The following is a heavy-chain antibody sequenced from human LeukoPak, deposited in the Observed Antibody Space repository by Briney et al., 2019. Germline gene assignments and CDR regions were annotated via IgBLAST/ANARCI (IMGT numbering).Heavy chain of an antibody. J-gene: IGHJ4*02. CDR2: ISGSGGST. V-gene: IGHV3-23*01. Sequence: GGSLRLSCAASGFTFSSYAMSWVRQAPGKGLEWVSVISGSGGSTYYADSVKGRFTISRDNSKNTLYLQMNSLRAEDTAVYYCAKEPPSSPYCSGGSCYFDYWGQGTLVTVSS. D-gene: IGHD2-15*01. CDR1: GFTFSSYA. CDR3: AKEPPSSPYCSGGSCYFDY.